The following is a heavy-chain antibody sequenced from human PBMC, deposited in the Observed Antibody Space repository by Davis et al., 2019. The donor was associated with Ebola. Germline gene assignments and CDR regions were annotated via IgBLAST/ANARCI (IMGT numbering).Heavy chain of an antibody. CDR1: GYSFTNFW. V-gene: IGHV5-51*01. J-gene: IGHJ6*02. CDR2: IYPADSDT. CDR3: ARQIGYCSSTSCSYYYYGMDV. D-gene: IGHD2-2*01. Sequence: GESLKISCKGSGYSFTNFWIGWVRQMPGKGLEWMGVIYPADSDTRYSPSFQGQVTISADKSISTAYLQWSSLKASDTAMYYCARQIGYCSSTSCSYYYYGMDVWGQGTTVTVSS.